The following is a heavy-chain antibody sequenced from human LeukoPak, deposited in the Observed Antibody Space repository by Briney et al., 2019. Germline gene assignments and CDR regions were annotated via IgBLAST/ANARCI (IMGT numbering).Heavy chain of an antibody. Sequence: PGGSLRLSCAASGFTFSSYAVSWVRQAPGKGLEWVSVVNTVDTTYYADSVRGRFTISRDNSENTLYLQMNSLRVEDTAVYYCAGSLAYCGGDCRLGDHWGQGTLVTVSS. CDR3: AGSLAYCGGDCRLGDH. V-gene: IGHV3-66*01. J-gene: IGHJ4*02. CDR1: GFTFSSYA. D-gene: IGHD2-21*02. CDR2: VNTVDTT.